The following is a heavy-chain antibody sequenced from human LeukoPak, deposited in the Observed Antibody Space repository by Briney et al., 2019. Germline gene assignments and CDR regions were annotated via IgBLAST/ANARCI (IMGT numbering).Heavy chain of an antibody. V-gene: IGHV3-30*18. CDR3: AKDRSSSWTQDY. CDR2: ISYDASSK. D-gene: IGHD6-13*01. CDR1: GFTFSSYG. J-gene: IGHJ4*02. Sequence: GGSLRLSCAPSGFTFSSYGMHWVRQAPGKGLEWVALISYDASSKYYADSVKGRFTISRDDSKNTLYLQMDSLRAEDTAVYYCAKDRSSSWTQDYWGQGTRVTVSS.